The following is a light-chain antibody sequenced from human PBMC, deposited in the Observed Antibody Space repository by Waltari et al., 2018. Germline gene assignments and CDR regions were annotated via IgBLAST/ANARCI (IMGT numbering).Light chain of an antibody. V-gene: IGLV2-14*03. CDR3: NSYTSGNTWV. CDR2: DVS. J-gene: IGLJ1*01. CDR1: NSDVGGSIL. Sequence: QSALTQPASVCGSPGQWITIFCAGSNSDVGGSILVSWYQQHPGKAPKLMIYDVSERPSGVSNRLSGSKSGNTASLTISWLQAEDEADYYCNSYTSGNTWVFGTGTKVTVL.